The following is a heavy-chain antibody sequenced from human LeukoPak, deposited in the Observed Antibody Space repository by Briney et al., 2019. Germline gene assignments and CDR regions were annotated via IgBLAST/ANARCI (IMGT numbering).Heavy chain of an antibody. V-gene: IGHV1-69*05. CDR1: GGTFSSYA. J-gene: IGHJ5*02. D-gene: IGHD2-21*02. CDR2: IIPIFGTA. Sequence: ASVKVSCKASGGTFSSYAISWVRQASGLGLEWMGGIIPIFGTANYAQKFQGRVTITTDESTSTAYMELSSLRSEDTAVYYCARAGKYCGGDCYSGWFDPWGQGTLVTVSS. CDR3: ARAGKYCGGDCYSGWFDP.